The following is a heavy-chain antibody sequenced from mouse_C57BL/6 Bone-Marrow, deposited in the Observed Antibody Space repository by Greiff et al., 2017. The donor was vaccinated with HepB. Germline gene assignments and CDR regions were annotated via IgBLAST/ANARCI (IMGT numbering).Heavy chain of an antibody. V-gene: IGHV5-4*03. D-gene: IGHD4-1*01. Sequence: EVMLVESGGGLVKPGGSLKLSCAASGFTFSSYAMSWVRQTPEKRLEWVATISDDGSYTYYPDNVKGRFTISRYNAKNNLYLQMSHLKSEDTAMYYCASLRTVPFDYWGQGTTLTVSS. CDR3: ASLRTVPFDY. J-gene: IGHJ2*01. CDR1: GFTFSSYA. CDR2: ISDDGSYT.